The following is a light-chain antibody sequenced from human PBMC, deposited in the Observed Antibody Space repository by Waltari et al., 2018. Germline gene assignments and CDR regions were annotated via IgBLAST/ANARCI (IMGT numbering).Light chain of an antibody. CDR3: TSYRSTNTRVI. CDR2: DVS. CDR1: YGDVGGYYY. J-gene: IGLJ2*01. V-gene: IGLV2-14*03. Sequence: QSALTQPASVSGSPGQSITISCTGIYGDVGGYYYVSWYQQYPGKAPKLLIYDVSHRPSGVSSRFSASKSGNTASLTISGLQTEDEADYYCTSYRSTNTRVIFGGGTKLAVL.